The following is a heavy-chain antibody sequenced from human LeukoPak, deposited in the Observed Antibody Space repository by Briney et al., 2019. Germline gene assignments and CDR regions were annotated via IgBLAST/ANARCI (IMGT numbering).Heavy chain of an antibody. CDR1: GYSISSGYY. V-gene: IGHV4-38-2*01. Sequence: SETLSLTCAVSGYSISSGYYWGWIRQPPGKGLEWIGSIYHSGSTYYNPSLKSRVTISVDTSKNQFSLKLSSVTAADTAVYHCARLTRGMVVVVMIGIDYWGQGTLVTVSS. D-gene: IGHD3-22*01. J-gene: IGHJ4*02. CDR2: IYHSGST. CDR3: ARLTRGMVVVVMIGIDY.